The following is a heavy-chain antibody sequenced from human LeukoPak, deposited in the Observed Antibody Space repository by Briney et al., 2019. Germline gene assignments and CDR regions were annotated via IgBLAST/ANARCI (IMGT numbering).Heavy chain of an antibody. V-gene: IGHV3-49*04. CDR1: GFTFGDYA. CDR3: TRDLRVYYYDSSGYYPSNYFDY. D-gene: IGHD3-22*01. CDR2: IRGKAYGGRT. J-gene: IGHJ4*02. Sequence: GGSLRLSCTASGFTFGDYAMSWVRQAPGKGLEWVGFIRGKAYGGRTEYAASVKGRFTISRDDSKSIAYLQMNSLKTEDTAVYYCTRDLRVYYYDSSGYYPSNYFDYWGQGTLVTVSS.